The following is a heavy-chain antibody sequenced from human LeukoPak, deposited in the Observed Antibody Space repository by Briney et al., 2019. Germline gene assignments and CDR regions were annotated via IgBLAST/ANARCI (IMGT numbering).Heavy chain of an antibody. CDR1: GGSFSGYY. Sequence: PSETLSLTCAVYGGSFSGYYWSWIRQPPGKGLEWIGEINHSGSTNYNPSLKSRVTISVDTSKNQFPLKLSSVTAADTAVYYCARHRIRCAGLGRYSSSWCGTPFDYWGQGTLVTVSS. CDR3: ARHRIRCAGLGRYSSSWCGTPFDY. CDR2: INHSGST. J-gene: IGHJ4*02. D-gene: IGHD6-13*01. V-gene: IGHV4-34*01.